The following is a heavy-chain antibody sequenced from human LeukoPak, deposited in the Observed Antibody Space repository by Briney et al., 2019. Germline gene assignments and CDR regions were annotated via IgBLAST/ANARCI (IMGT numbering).Heavy chain of an antibody. CDR2: ISGSGGST. J-gene: IGHJ4*02. V-gene: IGHV3-23*01. CDR3: AKDNSGYPLDY. CDR1: GFTFSDYH. Sequence: GGSLRLSCAASGFTFSDYHMSWVRQAPGKGLEWVSAISGSGGSTYYADSVKGRFTISRDNSKNTLYLQMNSLRAEDTAVYYCAKDNSGYPLDYWGQGTLVTVSS. D-gene: IGHD4-23*01.